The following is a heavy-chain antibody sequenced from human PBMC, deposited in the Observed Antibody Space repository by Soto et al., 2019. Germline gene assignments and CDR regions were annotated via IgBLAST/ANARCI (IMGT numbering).Heavy chain of an antibody. CDR1: GFSFGSYA. Sequence: GGSLRLSCAASGFSFGSYALSWVRQAPGKGLEWVSTISGRDGKTFYADSVKGRFSISRDTSQNTLYLQMNSLRAYDTAIYSCARWSCLDYWGQGTWVTVSS. CDR2: ISGRDGKT. CDR3: ARWSCLDY. J-gene: IGHJ4*02. D-gene: IGHD3-10*01. V-gene: IGHV3-23*01.